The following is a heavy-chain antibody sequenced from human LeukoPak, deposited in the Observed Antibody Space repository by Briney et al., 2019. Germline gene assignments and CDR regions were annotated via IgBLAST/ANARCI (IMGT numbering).Heavy chain of an antibody. CDR2: INHSGST. J-gene: IGHJ5*02. CDR1: GGSFSGYY. D-gene: IGHD6-13*01. V-gene: IGHV4-34*01. CDR3: ARVPRIEAGATGDWFDP. Sequence: PSETLSLTCALYGGSFSGYYWSWIRQPPGKGLEWIGEINHSGSTNYNPSLKSRVTISVDTSKNQFSLKLSSVTAADTAVYYCARVPRIEAGATGDWFDPWGQGTVVTVSS.